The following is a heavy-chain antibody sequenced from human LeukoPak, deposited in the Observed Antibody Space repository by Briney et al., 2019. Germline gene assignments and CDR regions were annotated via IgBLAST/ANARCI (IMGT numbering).Heavy chain of an antibody. CDR3: ARYYDSSGQTPGGLDY. J-gene: IGHJ4*02. D-gene: IGHD3-22*01. V-gene: IGHV3-53*01. CDR2: SYYGGTT. CDR1: GFTVSNNY. Sequence: GGSLRLSCAASGFTVSNNYMTWVRQAPGKGLEWVSVSYYGGTTYYADSVKGRFTISRDNSKNTLYLQMDSLRAEDTAVYYCARYYDSSGQTPGGLDYWGQGTLVTVSS.